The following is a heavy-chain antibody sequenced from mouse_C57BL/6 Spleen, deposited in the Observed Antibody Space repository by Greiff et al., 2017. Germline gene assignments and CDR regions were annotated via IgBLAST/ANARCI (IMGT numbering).Heavy chain of an antibody. V-gene: IGHV1-54*01. Sequence: VQLQQSGAELVRPGTSVKVSCKASGYAFTNYLIEWVKQRPGQGLEWIGVINPGSGGTTYNENFKGKATLTADKSSSTAYMQLSSLTSEDSAVYFCARSGDYLYAMDYWGQGTSVTVSS. J-gene: IGHJ4*01. D-gene: IGHD2-4*01. CDR1: GYAFTNYL. CDR2: INPGSGGT. CDR3: ARSGDYLYAMDY.